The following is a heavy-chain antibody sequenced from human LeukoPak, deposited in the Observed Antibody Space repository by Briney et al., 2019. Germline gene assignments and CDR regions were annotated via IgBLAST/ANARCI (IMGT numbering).Heavy chain of an antibody. CDR2: ISGSGGST. V-gene: IGHV3-23*01. J-gene: IGHJ4*02. CDR1: GFTFSSYA. D-gene: IGHD6-19*01. Sequence: PGGSLRLSCAASGFTFSSYAMSWVRQAPGKGLEWVSAISGSGGSTYYADSVKGRFTISRDNSKNTLYLQMNSLRAEDMAVYYCATTIAVAGTVDYWGQGTLVTVSS. CDR3: ATTIAVAGTVDY.